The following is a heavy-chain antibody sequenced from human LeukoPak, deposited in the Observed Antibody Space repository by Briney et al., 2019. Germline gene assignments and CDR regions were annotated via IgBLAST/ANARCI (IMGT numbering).Heavy chain of an antibody. D-gene: IGHD3-9*01. Sequence: PGGALRLSCAVSGFTFSRHWMHWVRQAPGKGRVWVARINSDGSSRNYADSVKGRFTVSRDNAKNTLYLQMNSLRAEDTAVYYCARDGDYDILTGHSQVDYWGQGTLVTVSS. J-gene: IGHJ4*02. CDR3: ARDGDYDILTGHSQVDY. CDR1: GFTFSRHW. CDR2: INSDGSSR. V-gene: IGHV3-74*01.